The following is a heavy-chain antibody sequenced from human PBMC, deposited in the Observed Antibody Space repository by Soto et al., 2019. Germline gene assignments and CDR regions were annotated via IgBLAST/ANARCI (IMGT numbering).Heavy chain of an antibody. CDR2: ISAYNGNT. Sequence: ASVKVSCKASGYTFTSYGIGWVRQAPGQGLEWMGWISAYNGNTNYAQKLQGRVTMSTGTSTSTAYMELRSLRSDDTAVYYCGRSVGLSYGMDVWGQGTTVTVSS. CDR1: GYTFTSYG. V-gene: IGHV1-18*01. CDR3: GRSVGLSYGMDV. J-gene: IGHJ6*02. D-gene: IGHD1-26*01.